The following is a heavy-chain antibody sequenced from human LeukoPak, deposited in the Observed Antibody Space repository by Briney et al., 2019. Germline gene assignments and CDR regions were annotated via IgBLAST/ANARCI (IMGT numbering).Heavy chain of an antibody. CDR1: GFTFSSYW. J-gene: IGHJ6*04. CDR3: ARDGTMVRGVYYGMDV. D-gene: IGHD3-10*01. CDR2: IKQDGSEK. V-gene: IGHV3-7*03. Sequence: GGSLRLSCAAPGFTFSSYWMSWVRQAPGKGLEWVANIKQDGSEKYYVDSVKGRFTISRDNAKNSLYLQMNSLRAEDTAVYYCARDGTMVRGVYYGMDVWGKGTTVTVSS.